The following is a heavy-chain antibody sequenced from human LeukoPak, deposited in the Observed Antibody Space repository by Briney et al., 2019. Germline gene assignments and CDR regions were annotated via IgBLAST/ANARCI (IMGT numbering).Heavy chain of an antibody. D-gene: IGHD3-3*01. Sequence: SETLSLTCTVSGGSISSYYWSWIRQPPGKGLEWIGYIYYSGSTNYNPSLKSRVTISVDTSKNQFSLKLSSVTAADTAVYYCARHTTYYDFWSGYPNWFDPWAREPWSPSPQ. CDR2: IYYSGST. CDR3: ARHTTYYDFWSGYPNWFDP. V-gene: IGHV4-59*08. J-gene: IGHJ5*02. CDR1: GGSISSYY.